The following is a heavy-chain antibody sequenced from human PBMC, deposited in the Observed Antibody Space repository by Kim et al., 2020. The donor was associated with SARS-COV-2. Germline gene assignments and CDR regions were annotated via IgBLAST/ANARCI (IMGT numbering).Heavy chain of an antibody. D-gene: IGHD3-10*01. J-gene: IGHJ4*02. Sequence: SETLSLTCAVYGGSFSGYYWSWIRQPPGKGLEWIGEINHSGSTNYNPSLKSRVTISVDTSKNQFSLKLSSVTAADTAVYYCARSRGSGRRYFDYWGQGTL. V-gene: IGHV4-34*01. CDR2: INHSGST. CDR1: GGSFSGYY. CDR3: ARSRGSGRRYFDY.